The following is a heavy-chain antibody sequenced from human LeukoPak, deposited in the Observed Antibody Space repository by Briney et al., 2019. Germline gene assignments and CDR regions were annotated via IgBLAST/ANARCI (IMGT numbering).Heavy chain of an antibody. D-gene: IGHD1-26*01. J-gene: IGHJ4*02. V-gene: IGHV4-4*02. CDR1: GGSISSRNW. CDR3: ARGQGAADY. Sequence: SETLSLTCAVSGGSISSRNWWGWVRQPPGKGLEWIGEISRTGSIDYDPSVRSRATISLDKSKSQFSLRLASLTSADTAVYYCARGQGAADYWGQGILVIVSS. CDR2: ISRTGSI.